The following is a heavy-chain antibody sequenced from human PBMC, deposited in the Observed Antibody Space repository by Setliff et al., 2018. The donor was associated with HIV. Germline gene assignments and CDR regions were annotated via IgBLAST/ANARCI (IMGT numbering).Heavy chain of an antibody. CDR3: ARDAAESGYDSAYYYYYGMDV. V-gene: IGHV4-39*07. Sequence: KPSETLSLTCTVSGGSISGYYWGWIRQPPGKGLEWVGTVYYTGNTFYNPSLRNRVTISVDTSKNQFSLKLSSVTAADTAVYYCARDAAESGYDSAYYYYYGMDVWGQGTTVTVSS. J-gene: IGHJ6*02. CDR2: VYYTGNT. CDR1: GGSISGYY. D-gene: IGHD5-12*01.